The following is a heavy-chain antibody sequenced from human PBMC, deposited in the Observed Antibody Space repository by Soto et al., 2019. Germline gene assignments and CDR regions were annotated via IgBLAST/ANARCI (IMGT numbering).Heavy chain of an antibody. V-gene: IGHV2-5*02. J-gene: IGHJ6*02. D-gene: IGHD2-21*02. Sequence: QITLKESGPTLVKPTQTLTLTCTFSGFSLSTGGVGVGWIRQPPGKALEWLALIYWDDDKRYSPSLKSRLTITKEPSKKQVVLTMTHMDPVDTATYYCAHSRCGGDCLQSYASHYYFGMDVWGQGTTVTVSS. CDR3: AHSRCGGDCLQSYASHYYFGMDV. CDR2: IYWDDDK. CDR1: GFSLSTGGVG.